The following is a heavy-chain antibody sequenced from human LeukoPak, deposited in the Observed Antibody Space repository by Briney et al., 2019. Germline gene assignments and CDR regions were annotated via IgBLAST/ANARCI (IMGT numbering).Heavy chain of an antibody. CDR1: GFTLSSYW. V-gene: IGHV3-74*01. CDR2: MNSDGRST. J-gene: IGHJ4*02. D-gene: IGHD3-10*01. CDR3: ASAGSGSFY. Sequence: GGSLRLSCAVSGFTLSSYWMHWVRQVPGKGLVWISRMNSDGRSTTYADSVKGRFTISRDNSKNTLYLQMNSLRAEDTAVYYCASAGSGSFYWGQGTLVTVSS.